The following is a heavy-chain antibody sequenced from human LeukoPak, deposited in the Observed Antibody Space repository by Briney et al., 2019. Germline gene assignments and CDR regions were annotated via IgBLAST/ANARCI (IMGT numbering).Heavy chain of an antibody. V-gene: IGHV4-34*01. CDR2: INHSGST. J-gene: IGHJ5*02. D-gene: IGHD2-2*02. CDR1: GGSFSGYY. CDR3: ARVAIYRNWFDP. Sequence: SETLSLTCAVYGGSFSGYYWSWIRRPPGKGLEWIGEINHSGSTNYNPSLKSRVTISVDTSKNQFSLKLSSVTAADTAVYYCARVAIYRNWFDPWGQGTLVTVSS.